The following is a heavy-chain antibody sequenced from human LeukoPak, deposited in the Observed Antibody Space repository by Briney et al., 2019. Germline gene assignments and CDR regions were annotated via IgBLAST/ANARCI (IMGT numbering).Heavy chain of an antibody. CDR3: ARDACSVATITICYFDY. D-gene: IGHD5-12*01. Sequence: PGGSLRLSCAASGFTFSSYSMNWVRQAPGKGLEWVSCISSSSSYIYYADSVKGRFTISRDNAKNSLYLQMNSLRAEDTAVYYCARDACSVATITICYFDYWGQGTLVTVSS. J-gene: IGHJ4*02. CDR1: GFTFSSYS. V-gene: IGHV3-21*01. CDR2: ISSSSSYI.